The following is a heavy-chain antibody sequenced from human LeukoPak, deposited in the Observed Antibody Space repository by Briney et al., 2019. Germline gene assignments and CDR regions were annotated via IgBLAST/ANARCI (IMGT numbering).Heavy chain of an antibody. J-gene: IGHJ4*02. Sequence: GGSLRLSCAASGFTFRTYAMSWVRQAPRKGLEWVSSISDSGGSTYYADSVKGRFTISRDNSKNTLYLQMSSLGAEDTAVYYCARGRRSSCYSGVDSWGQGTLVTVSS. D-gene: IGHD2-2*02. CDR3: ARGRRSSCYSGVDS. CDR2: ISDSGGST. CDR1: GFTFRTYA. V-gene: IGHV3-23*01.